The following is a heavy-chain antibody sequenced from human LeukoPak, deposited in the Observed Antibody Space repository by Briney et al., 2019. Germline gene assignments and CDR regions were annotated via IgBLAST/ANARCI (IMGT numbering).Heavy chain of an antibody. Sequence: GGSLRLSCAAPGFTFSSYAMHWVRQAPGKGLEWVAVISYDGSNKYYADSVKGRFTISRDNSKNTLYLQMNSLRAEDTAVYYCAISRRTYYYGSADAFDIWGQGTMVTVSS. CDR2: ISYDGSNK. CDR3: AISRRTYYYGSADAFDI. J-gene: IGHJ3*02. D-gene: IGHD3-10*01. CDR1: GFTFSSYA. V-gene: IGHV3-30*04.